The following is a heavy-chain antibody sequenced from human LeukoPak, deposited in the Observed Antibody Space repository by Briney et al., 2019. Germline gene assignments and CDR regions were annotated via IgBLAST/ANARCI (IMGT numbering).Heavy chain of an antibody. V-gene: IGHV4-59*01. J-gene: IGHJ4*02. Sequence: SETLSLTCAVYGGSFSGYYWSWICQPPGKGLEWIGYIYYSGSTNYNPSLKSRVTISVDTSKNQFSLKLSSVTAADTAVYYCAKGHHYYGSGSHLCDYWGQGTLVTVSS. CDR1: GGSFSGYY. CDR3: AKGHHYYGSGSHLCDY. CDR2: IYYSGST. D-gene: IGHD3-10*01.